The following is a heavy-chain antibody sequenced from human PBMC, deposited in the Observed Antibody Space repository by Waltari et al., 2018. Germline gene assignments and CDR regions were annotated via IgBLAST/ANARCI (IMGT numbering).Heavy chain of an antibody. CDR3: ARDGGGRRRWFDP. CDR1: GGSISSHY. Sequence: QVQLQESGPGLVKPSETLSLTCTVSGGSISSHYWSWIRQPPGKGLEWIGYIYYSGSTNYTPALKSRVTISVDTSKNQFSLKLSSVTAADTAVYYCARDGGGRRRWFDPWGQGTLVTVSS. CDR2: IYYSGST. D-gene: IGHD3-16*01. J-gene: IGHJ5*02. V-gene: IGHV4-59*11.